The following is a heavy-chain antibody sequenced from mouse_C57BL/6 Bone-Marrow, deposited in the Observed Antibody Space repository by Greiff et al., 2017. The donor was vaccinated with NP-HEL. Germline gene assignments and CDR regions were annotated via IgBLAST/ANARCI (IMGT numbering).Heavy chain of an antibody. CDR3: ARLICYYGSRDWDFDV. V-gene: IGHV7-3*01. D-gene: IGHD1-1*01. CDR1: GLTFTDYY. Sequence: EVKLTESGGGLVQPGGSLSLSCAASGLTFTDYYMSWVRQPPGKALEWLGFIRTKASGYTTEYSAPVQGRFTISRDISQSILYLQRNVLRAEDGATYYCARLICYYGSRDWDFDVWGTGTTVTVSS. CDR2: IRTKASGYTT. J-gene: IGHJ1*03.